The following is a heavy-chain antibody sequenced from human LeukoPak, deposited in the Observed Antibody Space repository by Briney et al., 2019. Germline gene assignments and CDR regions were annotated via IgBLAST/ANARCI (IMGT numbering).Heavy chain of an antibody. Sequence: QTGGSLRLSCAASGFTFSSYSMNWVRQAPGKGLEWVSYISSSSSTIYYADSVKGRFTIYRDNAKNSLYLQMNSLRAEDTALYYCARERETGIFGGRDYYYMDVWGKGTTVTVSS. CDR3: ARERETGIFGGRDYYYMDV. J-gene: IGHJ6*03. V-gene: IGHV3-48*04. D-gene: IGHD3-3*01. CDR2: ISSSSSTI. CDR1: GFTFSSYS.